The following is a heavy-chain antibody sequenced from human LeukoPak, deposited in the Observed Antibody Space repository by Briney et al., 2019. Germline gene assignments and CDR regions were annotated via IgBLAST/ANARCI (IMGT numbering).Heavy chain of an antibody. CDR3: ARVGEKAFHLWPEIDY. J-gene: IGHJ4*02. V-gene: IGHV3-11*04. CDR1: GFTFSDYY. Sequence: GGSLRLSCVASGFTFSDYYMIWVRRAPGKGLEWISYISASGGTIYFADSVKGRFTISRDNAKNSLYLQMNSLRAEDTAVYYCARVGEKAFHLWPEIDYWGQGTLVTVSS. D-gene: IGHD5-24*01. CDR2: ISASGGTI.